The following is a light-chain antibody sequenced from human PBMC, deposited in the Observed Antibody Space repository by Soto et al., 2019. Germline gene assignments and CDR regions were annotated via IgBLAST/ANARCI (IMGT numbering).Light chain of an antibody. CDR3: QSYDSSLSVV. V-gene: IGLV1-40*01. CDR2: GNS. J-gene: IGLJ2*01. CDR1: SSNIGAGYD. Sequence: QSVLTQPPSVSGAPGQRVTISCTGSSSNIGAGYDVHWYQQLPGTAPKLLIYGNSNRPSGVPDRFSGSKSGTSASLAITGLQAEDEADYYSQSYDSSLSVVFGGGTKVTVL.